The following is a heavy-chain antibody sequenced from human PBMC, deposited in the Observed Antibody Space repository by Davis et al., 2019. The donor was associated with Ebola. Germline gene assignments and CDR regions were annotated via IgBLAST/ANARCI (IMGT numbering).Heavy chain of an antibody. J-gene: IGHJ5*02. V-gene: IGHV1-18*04. D-gene: IGHD2-15*01. Sequence: AASVKVSCKASGYTFTSYGISWVRQAPGQGLEWMGWISADNGNSNYEHKLQDRVTMTTDTSTSTAYMELTSLRSDDTAVYYCARVVAAPGWFDPWGQGTLVTVSS. CDR3: ARVVAAPGWFDP. CDR2: ISADNGNS. CDR1: GYTFTSYG.